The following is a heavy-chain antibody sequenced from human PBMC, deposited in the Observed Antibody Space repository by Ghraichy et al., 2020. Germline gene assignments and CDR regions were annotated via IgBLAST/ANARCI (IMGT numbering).Heavy chain of an antibody. CDR2: ISYDGSNK. D-gene: IGHD6-13*01. V-gene: IGHV3-30*18. J-gene: IGHJ6*02. CDR1: GFTFSSYG. CDR3: AKDRGSRSDYYYYGMDV. Sequence: GGSLRLSCAASGFTFSSYGMHWVRQAPGKGLEWVAVISYDGSNKYYADSVKGRFTISRDNSKNTLYLQMNSLRAEDTAVYYCAKDRGSRSDYYYYGMDVWGQGTTVTVSS.